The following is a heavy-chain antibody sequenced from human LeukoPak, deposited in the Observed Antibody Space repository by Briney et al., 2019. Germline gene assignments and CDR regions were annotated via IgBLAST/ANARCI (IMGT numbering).Heavy chain of an antibody. J-gene: IGHJ2*01. CDR2: INPSGGST. V-gene: IGHV1-46*01. CDR1: GYTFTSYY. D-gene: IGHD6-13*01. CDR3: ARDATYSSSWSAPTSWYFDL. Sequence: GASVKVSCKASGYTFTSYYMHWVRQAPGQGLEWMGIINPSGGSTSYAQKFQGRVTMTRDTSTSTVYMELSSLRSEDTAVYYCARDATYSSSWSAPTSWYFDLWGRGTLVTVSS.